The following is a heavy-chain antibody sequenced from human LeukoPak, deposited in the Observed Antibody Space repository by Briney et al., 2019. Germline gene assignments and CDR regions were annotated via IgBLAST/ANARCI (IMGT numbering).Heavy chain of an antibody. J-gene: IGHJ4*02. CDR1: GFTFSNYW. CDR2: ITGDTHYK. CDR3: ARLLKNDYGDRSAFDY. D-gene: IGHD4-17*01. Sequence: GGSLRLSCAASGFTFSNYWMSWVRQAPGKGLEWVSSITGDTHYKYYADSLKGRFTISRDNAKNSLYLQMNNLRVDDTAIYFCARLLKNDYGDRSAFDYWGLGTLLTVSS. V-gene: IGHV3-21*06.